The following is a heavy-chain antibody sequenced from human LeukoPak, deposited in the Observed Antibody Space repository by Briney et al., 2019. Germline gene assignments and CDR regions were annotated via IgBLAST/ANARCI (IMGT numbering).Heavy chain of an antibody. D-gene: IGHD3-10*01. V-gene: IGHV1-2*02. CDR2: MNHNCGGT. J-gene: IGHJ6*02. CDR1: GYTFTGYH. CDR3: ARNYGSRGYYEYYYYYGMDV. Sequence: ASVHVSCKPCGYTFTGYHMQWLRQAPGQGHERVGWMNHNCGGTNYAQKFQDRVTMTRDTSISTAYMKLSRLRSDDTAVYYCARNYGSRGYYEYYYYYGMDVSGQGTPVTVSS.